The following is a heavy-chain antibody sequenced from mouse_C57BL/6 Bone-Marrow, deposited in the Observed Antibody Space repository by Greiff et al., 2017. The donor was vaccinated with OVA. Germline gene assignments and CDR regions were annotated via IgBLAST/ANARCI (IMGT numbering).Heavy chain of an antibody. CDR3: ARWCYYYAYAY. J-gene: IGHJ2*01. Sequence: QVQLQQSDAELVKPGASVKISCKVSGYTFTDHTIHWMKQRPEQGLEWIGYIYPRDGSTKYNEKFKGKATLTAAKSSSTAYMQLHSLTSEDSAVYLCARWCYYYAYAYWGQGTTLTVSS. CDR1: GYTFTDHT. CDR2: IYPRDGST. D-gene: IGHD1-1*01. V-gene: IGHV1-78*01.